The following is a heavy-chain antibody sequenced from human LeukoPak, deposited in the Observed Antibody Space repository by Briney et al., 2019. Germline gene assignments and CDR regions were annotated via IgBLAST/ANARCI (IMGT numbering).Heavy chain of an antibody. Sequence: SETLSLTCAVSGGSFSTYYWSWIRQPAGKGLEWIGRIYTSGSTNYNPSLKSRLTMSVDTSKNHFSLKLSSVTAADTAVYYCARGDPFRAGWFDPWGQGTLVTVSS. CDR3: ARGDPFRAGWFDP. V-gene: IGHV4-4*07. CDR1: GGSFSTYY. D-gene: IGHD6-13*01. CDR2: IYTSGST. J-gene: IGHJ5*02.